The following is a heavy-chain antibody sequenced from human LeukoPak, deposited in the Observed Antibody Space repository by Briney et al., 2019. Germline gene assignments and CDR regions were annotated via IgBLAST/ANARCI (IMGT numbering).Heavy chain of an antibody. CDR3: ATAGRITGFAVPPYDFHY. CDR1: GYPLTELS. D-gene: IGHD3-3*01. Sequence: GASVKVSCKVSGYPLTELSMHWVRQAPGKGLEWMGGFDPEDGETIYAQKFQGRVTMTEDTSTDTSYMELSGLRSEDTAVYYCATAGRITGFAVPPYDFHYWGQGTLVTVSS. V-gene: IGHV1-24*01. CDR2: FDPEDGET. J-gene: IGHJ4*02.